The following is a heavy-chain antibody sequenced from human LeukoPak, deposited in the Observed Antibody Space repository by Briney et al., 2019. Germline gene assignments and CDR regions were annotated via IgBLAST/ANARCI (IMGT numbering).Heavy chain of an antibody. Sequence: GGSLRLSCAASGFTFSIYPISWVPQAPGKGLEWVSAISGGGDSTYYADSVKGRFTISRDNSKNTLYLQMNSLRAEDTALYYCAKDSVRGYSGYGDDGFDIWGQGTMVTVSS. CDR1: GFTFSIYP. J-gene: IGHJ3*02. CDR3: AKDSVRGYSGYGDDGFDI. CDR2: ISGGGDST. V-gene: IGHV3-23*01. D-gene: IGHD5-12*01.